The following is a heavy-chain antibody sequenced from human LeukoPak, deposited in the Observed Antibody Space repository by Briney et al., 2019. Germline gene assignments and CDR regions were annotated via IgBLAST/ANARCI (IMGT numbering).Heavy chain of an antibody. J-gene: IGHJ4*02. D-gene: IGHD5-18*01. CDR3: AKGPRRTAMALYFDY. Sequence: PGGSLRLSCAASGFTYYNYGMHWVRQAPGKGLEWVAVVSYDGNTKYYVDSVKGRFTISRDNSKSTLYLQMNSLRAEDTAVYYCAKGPRRTAMALYFDYWGQGTLVTVSS. CDR2: VSYDGNTK. CDR1: GFTYYNYG. V-gene: IGHV3-30*18.